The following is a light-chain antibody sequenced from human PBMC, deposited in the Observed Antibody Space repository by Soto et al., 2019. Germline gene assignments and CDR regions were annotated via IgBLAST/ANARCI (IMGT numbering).Light chain of an antibody. CDR1: QSISSW. CDR3: QQYSTYVWT. V-gene: IGKV1-5*03. CDR2: KAS. Sequence: DSQMTQSPSTLSASIGDRVTITCRASQSISSWLAWYQQKPGKAPKLLIYKASSLESGVPSRFSGSGSGTEFTLTISSLQPDDFAAYYCQQYSTYVWTFGQGTKVEI. J-gene: IGKJ1*01.